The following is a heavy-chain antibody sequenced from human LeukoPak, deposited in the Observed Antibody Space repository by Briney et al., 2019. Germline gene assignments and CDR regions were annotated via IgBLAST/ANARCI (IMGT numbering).Heavy chain of an antibody. Sequence: PSETLSLTCTISGGSISSSSYYWGWIRQPPWKGLEWIGSIYYSGSTYYNPSLKSRVTISVDTSKNQFSLKLSSVTAADTAVYYCARQMVRGFSNRWGQGTLVTVSS. CDR3: ARQMVRGFSNR. V-gene: IGHV4-39*01. D-gene: IGHD3-10*01. CDR2: IYYSGST. CDR1: GGSISSSSYY. J-gene: IGHJ4*02.